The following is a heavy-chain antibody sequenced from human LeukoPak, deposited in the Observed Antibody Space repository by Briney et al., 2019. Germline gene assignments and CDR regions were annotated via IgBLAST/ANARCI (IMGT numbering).Heavy chain of an antibody. Sequence: SETLSLTCTVSGGSISSSTYYWGWIRQPPGKGLEWIGSFYYSGSTYYNPSLKSRVTISMDYSKNQFSLKLTSVTAADTAIYYCGKTDIYFNPIDYWGPGSLVTVSS. CDR3: GKTDIYFNPIDY. J-gene: IGHJ4*02. CDR1: GGSISSSTYY. D-gene: IGHD3-9*01. CDR2: FYYSGST. V-gene: IGHV4-39*07.